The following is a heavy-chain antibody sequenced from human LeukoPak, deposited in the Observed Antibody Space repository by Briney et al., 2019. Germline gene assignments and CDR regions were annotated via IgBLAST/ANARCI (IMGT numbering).Heavy chain of an antibody. CDR2: ITPIFGTA. CDR3: ASRLRFLEWLPFYDY. J-gene: IGHJ4*02. V-gene: IGHV1-69*13. CDR1: GGTFSRFT. D-gene: IGHD3-3*01. Sequence: ASVKVSCKASGGTFSRFTISWVRQAPGQGFEWMGGITPIFGTANFAQKFQGRVSITADGSTSTAFMELSSLRSEDTAVYYCASRLRFLEWLPFYDYWGQGTLVTVSS.